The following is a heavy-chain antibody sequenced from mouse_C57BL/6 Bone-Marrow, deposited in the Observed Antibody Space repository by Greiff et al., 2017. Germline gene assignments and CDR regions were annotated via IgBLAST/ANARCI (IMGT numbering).Heavy chain of an antibody. CDR3: ARDCNHGAIDY. Sequence: VQLQQSGAELVRPGTSVKMSCTASGYTFTNYWIGWAKQRPGHGLEWIGEIYPGGGYTNYNENFKGKSTLTADKSSSTAYMQFSSLTSEDSAIYYCARDCNHGAIDYWGQGTAVTVSS. D-gene: IGHD2-1*01. J-gene: IGHJ4*01. V-gene: IGHV1-63*01. CDR2: IYPGGGYT. CDR1: GYTFTNYW.